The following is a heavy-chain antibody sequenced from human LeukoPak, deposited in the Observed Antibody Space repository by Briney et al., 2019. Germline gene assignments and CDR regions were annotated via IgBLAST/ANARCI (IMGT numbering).Heavy chain of an antibody. D-gene: IGHD6-19*01. J-gene: IGHJ4*02. CDR1: GFTFSSYS. V-gene: IGHV3-21*01. Sequence: PGGSLRLSCAASGFTFSSYSMNWVRQAPGKGLEWVSSISSSSSYIYYADSVKGRFTISRDNAKNSLYLQMNSLRAEDTAVYYCARDPPGRQWLALYYFDYWGQGTLVTVSS. CDR3: ARDPPGRQWLALYYFDY. CDR2: ISSSSSYI.